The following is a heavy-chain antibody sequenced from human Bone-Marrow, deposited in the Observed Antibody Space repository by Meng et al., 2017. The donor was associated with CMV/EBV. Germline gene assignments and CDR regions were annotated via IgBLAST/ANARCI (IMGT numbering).Heavy chain of an antibody. D-gene: IGHD6-19*01. Sequence: SETLSLTCTVSGGSISSSSYYWGWIRQPPGKGLEWIGSIYYSGSTYYNPSLKSRVTISVDTSKNQFSLKLSSVTAADTAVYYCARGGAVAGREADWGQGTLVTVSS. CDR3: ARGGAVAGREAD. CDR2: IYYSGST. CDR1: GGSISSSSYY. J-gene: IGHJ4*02. V-gene: IGHV4-39*01.